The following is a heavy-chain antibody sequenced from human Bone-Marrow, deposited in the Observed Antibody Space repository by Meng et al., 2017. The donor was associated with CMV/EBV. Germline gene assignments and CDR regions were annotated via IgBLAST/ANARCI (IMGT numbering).Heavy chain of an antibody. Sequence: GGSLRLSCAASGFTFSSYAMHWVCQAPGKGLEWVAVISYDGSNKYYADSVKGRFTISRDNSKNTLYLQMNSLRAEDTAVYYCARRVAATPHLNWFDPWGQGTLVTVSS. V-gene: IGHV3-30-3*01. J-gene: IGHJ5*02. CDR3: ARRVAATPHLNWFDP. D-gene: IGHD2-15*01. CDR2: ISYDGSNK. CDR1: GFTFSSYA.